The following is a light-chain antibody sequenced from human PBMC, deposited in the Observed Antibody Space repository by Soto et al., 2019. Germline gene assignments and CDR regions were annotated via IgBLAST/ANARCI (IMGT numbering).Light chain of an antibody. CDR2: GNS. V-gene: IGLV1-40*01. Sequence: QSVLTQPPSVSGAPGQRVTISCTGSSSNIGAGYDVHWYQQLPGTAPKLLIYGNSNRPSGVPDRFSGSKSGTSASLAITGLQAEDEADYYCQSYDNNSDYVFGTGTKLTVL. CDR1: SSNIGAGYD. CDR3: QSYDNNSDYV. J-gene: IGLJ1*01.